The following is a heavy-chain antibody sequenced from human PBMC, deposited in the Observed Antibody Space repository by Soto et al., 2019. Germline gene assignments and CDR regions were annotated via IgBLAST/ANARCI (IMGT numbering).Heavy chain of an antibody. CDR1: VGSISSYY. D-gene: IGHD5-18*01. CDR2: IYYSGST. V-gene: IGHV4-59*01. Sequence: SETLSLTCTVSVGSISSYYWSWIRQPPGKGLEWIGYIYYSGSTNYNPSLKSRVTISVDTSKNQFSLKLSSVAAADTAVYYCARGGVDTELGERYYYYYMDVWGKGTTVTVSS. CDR3: ARGGVDTELGERYYYYYMDV. J-gene: IGHJ6*03.